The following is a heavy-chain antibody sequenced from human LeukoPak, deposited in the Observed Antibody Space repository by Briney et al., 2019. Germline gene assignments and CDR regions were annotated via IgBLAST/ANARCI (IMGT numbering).Heavy chain of an antibody. CDR1: GFTFSRYG. D-gene: IGHD5-18*01. J-gene: IGHJ4*02. CDR3: ARGGYSYGYYGY. Sequence: PGGSLRLSCAASGFTFSRYGMHWVRQAPGKGLEWVSFTRFDGKNKYYADSVKGRFTISRDNSKNTLYLQMNSLRAEDTAVYYCARGGYSYGYYGYWGQGTLVTVSS. V-gene: IGHV3-30*02. CDR2: TRFDGKNK.